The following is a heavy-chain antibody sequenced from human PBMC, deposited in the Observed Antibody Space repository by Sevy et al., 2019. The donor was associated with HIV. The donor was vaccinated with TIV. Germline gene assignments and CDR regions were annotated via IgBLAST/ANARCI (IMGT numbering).Heavy chain of an antibody. V-gene: IGHV3-7*01. D-gene: IGHD3-22*01. CDR1: GFTFSSHY. Sequence: GGSLRLSCAASGFTFSSHYMSWVRQAPGKGLEWVANIKQDGSDKFYVESVKGRFTMSRGNAKNSLYLQLSSLRAEDTAMYFCAREALYYYDSERHYDDAFDMWGQGTMVTVSS. CDR3: AREALYYYDSERHYDDAFDM. J-gene: IGHJ3*02. CDR2: IKQDGSDK.